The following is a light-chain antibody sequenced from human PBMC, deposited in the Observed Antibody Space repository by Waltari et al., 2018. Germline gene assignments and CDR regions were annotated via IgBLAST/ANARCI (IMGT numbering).Light chain of an antibody. V-gene: IGLV2-14*01. CDR2: EVS. J-gene: IGLJ2*01. Sequence: QSALTQPASVSGSPGQSITISCTGTSSDVGGYNYVSWYQQHPGKAPKLMIYEVSNRPSGVANRLSGSKSGNTASLTTSGLQAEDEADYYCSSYTSSSTPYVVFGGGTKLTVL. CDR3: SSYTSSSTPYVV. CDR1: SSDVGGYNY.